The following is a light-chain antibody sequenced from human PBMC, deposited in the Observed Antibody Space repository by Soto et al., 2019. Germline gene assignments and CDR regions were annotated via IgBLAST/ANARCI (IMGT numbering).Light chain of an antibody. CDR2: KAS. Sequence: DIQMTQSPSTLSASVGDRVTITCRASQSISSWLAWYQQKPGKGPTLLICKASRLESGVPSRFSGSGSGTEFALTISSLQPADFATYYCQQYNTYSRTFGQGTKVDIK. CDR1: QSISSW. J-gene: IGKJ1*01. CDR3: QQYNTYSRT. V-gene: IGKV1-5*03.